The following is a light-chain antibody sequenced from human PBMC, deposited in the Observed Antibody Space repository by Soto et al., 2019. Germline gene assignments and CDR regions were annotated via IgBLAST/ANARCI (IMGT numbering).Light chain of an antibody. CDR1: SSDLGAYDY. V-gene: IGLV2-14*01. CDR2: EVS. Sequence: QSALTQPASVSGSPGQSITIPCTGTSSDLGAYDYVSWYQQRPGKAPKLIIYEVSNRPSGVSNRFSGSKSGNTASLTISGLQAEDEADYYCSSYTSSSTHVFGTGTKVTVL. J-gene: IGLJ1*01. CDR3: SSYTSSSTHV.